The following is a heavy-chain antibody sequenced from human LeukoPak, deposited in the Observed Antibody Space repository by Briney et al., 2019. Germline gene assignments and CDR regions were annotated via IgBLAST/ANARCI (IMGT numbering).Heavy chain of an antibody. Sequence: GGSLRLSCAASGFTFSSYVMNWVRQAPGKGLEWVSGISGSGGSTTYADSVKGRFTISRDNSQNTLYLQMNSLRAEDTAIYYCAKAYGSSWYKLPPDYWGQGTLVTVSS. CDR3: AKAYGSSWYKLPPDY. D-gene: IGHD6-13*01. J-gene: IGHJ4*02. CDR1: GFTFSSYV. CDR2: ISGSGGST. V-gene: IGHV3-23*01.